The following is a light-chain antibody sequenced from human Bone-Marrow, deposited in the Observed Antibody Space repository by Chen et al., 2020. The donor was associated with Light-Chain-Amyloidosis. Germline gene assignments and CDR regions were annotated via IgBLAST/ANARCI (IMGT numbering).Light chain of an antibody. CDR3: QEYYSTPQT. Sequence: DIVMTQSPDPLAVSLGERATINRKSSQSVLYSSNNKNYLAWYQQKPGQPPKLLIYWASTRVSGVPDRYSCSGSGTGVTHTVSSLQAEDVAVYYCQEYYSTPQTFGQGTKVEL. CDR1: QSVLYSSNNKNY. V-gene: IGKV4-1*01. J-gene: IGKJ1*01. CDR2: WAS.